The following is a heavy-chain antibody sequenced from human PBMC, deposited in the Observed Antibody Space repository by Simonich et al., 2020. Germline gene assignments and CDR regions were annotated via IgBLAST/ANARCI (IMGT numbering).Heavy chain of an antibody. V-gene: IGHV3-48*03. CDR1: GFTFSSYE. D-gene: IGHD3-9*01. J-gene: IGHJ4*02. CDR2: ITSSGSTI. Sequence: EVQLVESGGGLVQPGGSLRLSCAASGFTFSSYEMNWVRQAARKWLEWVSDITSSGSTINYSESVKGRFTISRDNAKNSLYLQMNSLRAEDTAVYYCASDGAYDTVVTGAYWGQGTLVTVSS. CDR3: ASDGAYDTVVTGAY.